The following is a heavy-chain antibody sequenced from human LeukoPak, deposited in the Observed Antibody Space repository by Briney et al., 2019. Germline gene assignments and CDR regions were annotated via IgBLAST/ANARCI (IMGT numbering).Heavy chain of an antibody. CDR2: IILIFGTA. J-gene: IGHJ4*02. CDR1: GGTFSSYA. Sequence: SVKVSCKASGGTFSSYAINWVRQAPGQGLEWMGRIILIFGTANYAQKFQGRVTITTDESTSTAYMELSSLRSEDTAVYYCARDLATPRDYWGQGTLVTVSS. CDR3: ARDLATPRDY. V-gene: IGHV1-69*05. D-gene: IGHD5-12*01.